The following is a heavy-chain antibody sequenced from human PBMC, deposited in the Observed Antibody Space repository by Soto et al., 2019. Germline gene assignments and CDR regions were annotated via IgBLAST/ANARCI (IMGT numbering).Heavy chain of an antibody. J-gene: IGHJ6*02. V-gene: IGHV4-59*08. CDR1: GGSISSYY. Sequence: PSETLSLTCTVSGGSISSYYWSWIRQHPGKGLEWIGYIYYSGSTYYNPSLKSRVTISVDTSKNQFSLKLSSVTAADTAVYYCASSNIAAAGFYYYGMDVWGRGTTVTVSS. CDR2: IYYSGST. CDR3: ASSNIAAAGFYYYGMDV. D-gene: IGHD6-13*01.